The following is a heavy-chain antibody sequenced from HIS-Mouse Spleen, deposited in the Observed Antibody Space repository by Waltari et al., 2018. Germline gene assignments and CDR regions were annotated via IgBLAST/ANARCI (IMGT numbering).Heavy chain of an antibody. CDR3: ARGGYYGSGSYYDAFDI. CDR1: GYSISSGSY. CDR2: IYHSGNT. D-gene: IGHD3-10*01. V-gene: IGHV4-38-2*02. Sequence: QVQLQESGPGLVKPSETLSLTCTVSGYSISSGSYWGWLRQPPGKGLEWIGSIYHSGNTYYNPSLKSRVTISVDTSKIQFSLKLSSVTAADTAVYYCARGGYYGSGSYYDAFDIWGQGTMVTVSS. J-gene: IGHJ3*02.